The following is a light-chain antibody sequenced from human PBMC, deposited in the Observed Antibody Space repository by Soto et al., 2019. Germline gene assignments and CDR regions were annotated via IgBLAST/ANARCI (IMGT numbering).Light chain of an antibody. V-gene: IGKV3-20*01. Sequence: THSPATLSVSPGERATLSCRASQSVSSNLAWYQQKPGQAPRLLIYGASNRATGIPDRFSGSGSGTDFTLTISRLEPEDFAVYYCQQYGSSGTFGQGTKVDIK. J-gene: IGKJ1*01. CDR3: QQYGSSGT. CDR2: GAS. CDR1: QSVSSN.